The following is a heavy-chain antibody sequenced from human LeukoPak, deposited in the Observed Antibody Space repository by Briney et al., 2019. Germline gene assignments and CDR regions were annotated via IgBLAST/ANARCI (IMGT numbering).Heavy chain of an antibody. CDR2: ISAYNGNT. Sequence: ASVTVSCTASGYTFTSYGISWVRQAPGQGLEWMGWISAYNGNTSYAQKLQGRVTMTTDTSTSTAYMELSSLRSDDTAVYYCARVPDDHYDISGYYYRFVNWFDPWGQGTLVTVSS. J-gene: IGHJ5*02. V-gene: IGHV1-18*01. D-gene: IGHD3-22*01. CDR1: GYTFTSYG. CDR3: ARVPDDHYDISGYYYRFVNWFDP.